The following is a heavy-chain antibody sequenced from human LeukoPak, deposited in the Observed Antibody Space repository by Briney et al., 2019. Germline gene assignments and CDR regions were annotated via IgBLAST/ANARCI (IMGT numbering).Heavy chain of an antibody. V-gene: IGHV3-23*01. J-gene: IGHJ4*02. CDR3: AKATLGSCSGARCYPFDY. Sequence: GGSLRLSCAASGFTFSTYAINWVRQVPGKGLEWVSSITGNGGSTYLADSVKGRFTFSRDNSRNTLYLQMNSLRAEDTAVYYCAKATLGSCSGARCYPFDYWGQGTLVTVSS. CDR1: GFTFSTYA. D-gene: IGHD2-15*01. CDR2: ITGNGGST.